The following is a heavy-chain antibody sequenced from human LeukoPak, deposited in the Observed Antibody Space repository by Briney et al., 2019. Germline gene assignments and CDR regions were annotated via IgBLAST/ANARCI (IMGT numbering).Heavy chain of an antibody. Sequence: ASVKVSCTASGGTFSSYAISWVRQAPGQGLEWMGGIIPIFGTANYAQKFQGRVTITADESTSTAYMELSSLRSEDTAVYYCARIMVHGGGYWGQGTLVTVSS. CDR2: IIPIFGTA. D-gene: IGHD2-8*01. CDR3: ARIMVHGGGY. V-gene: IGHV1-69*13. J-gene: IGHJ4*02. CDR1: GGTFSSYA.